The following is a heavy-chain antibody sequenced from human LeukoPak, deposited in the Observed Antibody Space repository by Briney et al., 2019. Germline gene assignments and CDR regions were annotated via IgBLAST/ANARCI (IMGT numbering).Heavy chain of an antibody. V-gene: IGHV4-39*01. D-gene: IGHD3-10*01. CDR2: MSYSGST. J-gene: IGHJ6*03. CDR3: ARFSTTSQYGSGSMDV. Sequence: SETLSLTCTFSGGSISSSSYYWGWIRQPPGKGLEWIGSMSYSGSTYYNPSLKSRVTIAVDTSKTQFSLKLSSVTAADTAVYYCARFSTTSQYGSGSMDVWGKGTTVTVSS. CDR1: GGSISSSSYY.